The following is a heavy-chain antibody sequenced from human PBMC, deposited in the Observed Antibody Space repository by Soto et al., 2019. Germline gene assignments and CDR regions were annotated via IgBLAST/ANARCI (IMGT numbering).Heavy chain of an antibody. J-gene: IGHJ6*02. Sequence: SVKVSCKSSGGTFSSYAISWVRQAPGQGLEWMGGIIPIFGTANYAQKFQGRVTITADESTSTAYMELSSLRSEDTAVYYCARDWRYYGSGSYPPPTYYYGMDVWGQGTTVTVSS. CDR2: IIPIFGTA. V-gene: IGHV1-69*13. D-gene: IGHD3-10*01. CDR3: ARDWRYYGSGSYPPPTYYYGMDV. CDR1: GGTFSSYA.